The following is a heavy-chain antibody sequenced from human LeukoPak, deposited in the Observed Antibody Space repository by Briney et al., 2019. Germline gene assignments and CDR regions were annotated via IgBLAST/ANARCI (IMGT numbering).Heavy chain of an antibody. CDR1: GGSISSYY. CDR3: ATGTGWDAFDI. V-gene: IGHV4-59*01. D-gene: IGHD3/OR15-3a*01. CDR2: IYYSGST. Sequence: SETLSLTCTVSGGSISSYYWSWIRQPPGKGLEWIGYIYYSGSTNYNPSLKSRVTISVDTSKNQFSLKLSSVTAADTAVYYCATGTGWDAFDIWGQGTMVTVSS. J-gene: IGHJ3*02.